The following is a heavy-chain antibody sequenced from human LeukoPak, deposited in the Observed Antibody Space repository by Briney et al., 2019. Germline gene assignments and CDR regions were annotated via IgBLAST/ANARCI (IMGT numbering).Heavy chain of an antibody. CDR2: ISSGGDTT. CDR1: GFTFSDYY. Sequence: GGSLRLSCAASGFTFSDYYMSWIRQAPGKGLEWVSFISSGGDTTIYADSVKGRSTISRDNAKNSLYLQMNSLRAEDTAVYYCARDRGGGGWFDPWGQGTLVTVSS. CDR3: ARDRGGGGWFDP. D-gene: IGHD3-16*01. J-gene: IGHJ5*02. V-gene: IGHV3-11*04.